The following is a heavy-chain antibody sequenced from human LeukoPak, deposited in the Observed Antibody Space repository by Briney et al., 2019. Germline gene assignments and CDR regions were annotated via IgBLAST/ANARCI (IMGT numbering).Heavy chain of an antibody. CDR1: GGSISSGGYY. CDR3: ARGGDSSNWYRGPDY. D-gene: IGHD6-13*01. V-gene: IGHV4-31*03. CDR2: IYYSGST. Sequence: SQTLSLTCTVSGGSISSGGYYWSWIRQHPGKGLEWIGYIYYSGSTYYNPSLKSRITISVDTSKNQFSLKLSSVTAADTAVYYCARGGDSSNWYRGPDYWGQGTLVTVSS. J-gene: IGHJ4*02.